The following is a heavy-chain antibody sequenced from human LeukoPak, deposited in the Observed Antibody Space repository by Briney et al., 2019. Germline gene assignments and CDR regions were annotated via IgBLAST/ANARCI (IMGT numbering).Heavy chain of an antibody. J-gene: IGHJ5*02. CDR2: IKHGGSEK. CDR1: GFTFSRDW. Sequence: GGSLRLSCAASGFTFSRDWMSWVRQAPGKGLEWAANIKHGGSEKLYVDSVKGRFTISRDDAKNLLFLEMNSLRAEDTAVYYCARSGAEHRYGFDPWGQGTLVTVSS. CDR3: ARSGAEHRYGFDP. D-gene: IGHD1-14*01. V-gene: IGHV3-7*01.